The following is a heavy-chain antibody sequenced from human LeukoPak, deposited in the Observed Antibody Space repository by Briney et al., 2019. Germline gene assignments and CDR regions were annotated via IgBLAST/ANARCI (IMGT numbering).Heavy chain of an antibody. D-gene: IGHD3-10*01. J-gene: IGHJ5*02. V-gene: IGHV4-59*01. CDR1: GGSISGYY. CDR2: IYSSGST. CDR3: ARDRHGSGSAHSFDP. Sequence: PSETLSLTCTVSGGSISGYYWSWIRQPPGKGLEWVAYIYSSGSTNYNPSLKSRVTISLDTSKNQFSLKLSSVTAADTAVYYCARDRHGSGSAHSFDPSGQGVLVTVSP.